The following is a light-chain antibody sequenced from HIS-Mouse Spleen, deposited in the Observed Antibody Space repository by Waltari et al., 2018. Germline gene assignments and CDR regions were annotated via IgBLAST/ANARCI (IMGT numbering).Light chain of an antibody. CDR1: ALPKKY. CDR2: EES. Sequence: SYELTQPPSVSVSPGQTARIPCPGDALPKKYAYWYQQTSGQAPGLVIYEESKRPSGIPDRFSGSSSGKMATLTISGAQVEDEADYYCYSTDSSGNHMVFGGGTKLTVL. CDR3: YSTDSSGNHMV. V-gene: IGLV3-10*01. J-gene: IGLJ2*01.